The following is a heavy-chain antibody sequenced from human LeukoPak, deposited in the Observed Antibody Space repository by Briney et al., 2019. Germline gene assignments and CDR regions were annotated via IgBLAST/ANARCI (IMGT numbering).Heavy chain of an antibody. J-gene: IGHJ6*03. CDR3: ARDFSSSSTVYYYYYMDV. V-gene: IGHV4-39*07. CDR1: GGSISSSSYY. Sequence: SETLSLTCTVSGGSISSSSYYWGWIRQPPGKGLEWIGSIYYSGSTYYSPSLKSRVTISLDTSKNQFSLKLSSVTAADTAIYYCARDFSSSSTVYYYYYMDVWGKGTTVTVSS. CDR2: IYYSGST. D-gene: IGHD6-6*01.